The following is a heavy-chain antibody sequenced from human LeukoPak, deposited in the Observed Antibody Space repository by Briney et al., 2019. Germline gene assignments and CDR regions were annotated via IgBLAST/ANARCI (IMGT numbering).Heavy chain of an antibody. V-gene: IGHV4-61*02. CDR1: GGSISSGSYY. CDR3: ARDHPIVGATSGWFDP. Sequence: SQTLSLTCTVSGGSISSGSYYWSWIRQPAGTGLEWLGRIYTSGSTNYNPSLKSRVTISVDTSKNQFSLKLSSVTAADTAAYYCARDHPIVGATSGWFDPWGQGTLVTVSS. CDR2: IYTSGST. J-gene: IGHJ5*02. D-gene: IGHD1-26*01.